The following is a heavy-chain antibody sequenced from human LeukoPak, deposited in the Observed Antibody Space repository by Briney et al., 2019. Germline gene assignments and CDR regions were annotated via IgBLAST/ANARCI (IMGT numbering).Heavy chain of an antibody. J-gene: IGHJ4*02. V-gene: IGHV3-23*01. Sequence: GGSLRLSCAASGFTFSSQAMTWVRQAPGKRLEWVATIAGGGVSTYYADSVKGRFIISRDNSKNTLYLQMNSLRAEDTAVYYFAKAMDYYDSSVATGPGYYFDYWGQGTLVTVSS. CDR2: IAGGGVST. D-gene: IGHD3-22*01. CDR3: AKAMDYYDSSVATGPGYYFDY. CDR1: GFTFSSQA.